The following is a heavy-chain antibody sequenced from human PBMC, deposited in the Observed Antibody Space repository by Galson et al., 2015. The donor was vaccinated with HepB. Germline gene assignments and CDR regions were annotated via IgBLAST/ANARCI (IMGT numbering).Heavy chain of an antibody. Sequence: SVKVSCKASGYTFTSYAMHWVRQAPGQRLEWMGWINAGNGNTKYSQKLQGRVTMTTDTSTRNAYMELRRLRSDDTAVYFCARDGSTNYYDSRSYYPTDYWGQGTLVTVSS. J-gene: IGHJ4*02. CDR2: INAGNGNT. CDR1: GYTFTSYA. V-gene: IGHV1-3*01. D-gene: IGHD3-22*01. CDR3: ARDGSTNYYDSRSYYPTDY.